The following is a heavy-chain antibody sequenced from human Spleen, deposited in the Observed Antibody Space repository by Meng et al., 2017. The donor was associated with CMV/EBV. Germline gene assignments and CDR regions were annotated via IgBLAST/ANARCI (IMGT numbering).Heavy chain of an antibody. J-gene: IGHJ5*02. Sequence: SGGTFSSYTISWGRQAPGQGLEWMGRIIPILGIANYAQKFQGRVTITADKSTSTAYMELSSLRSEDTAVYYGARESGGEAAINWFDPWGQGTLVTVSS. CDR1: GGTFSSYT. D-gene: IGHD2-2*01. V-gene: IGHV1-69*04. CDR2: IIPILGIA. CDR3: ARESGGEAAINWFDP.